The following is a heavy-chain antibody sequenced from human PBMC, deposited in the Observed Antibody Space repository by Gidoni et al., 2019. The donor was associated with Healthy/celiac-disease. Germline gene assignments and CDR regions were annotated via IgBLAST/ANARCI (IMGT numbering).Heavy chain of an antibody. Sequence: QVQLVQSGAEVKKPGSSVKVSCKASGGTFSSYAISWVRQAPGQGLEWTGGIIPILGTANDAQKFQGRVTITADKSTSTAYMELSSLRSEDTAVYYCARAGYSSGWYENYYYMDVWGKGTTVTVSS. CDR3: ARAGYSSGWYENYYYMDV. V-gene: IGHV1-69*06. CDR2: IIPILGTA. D-gene: IGHD6-19*01. J-gene: IGHJ6*03. CDR1: GGTFSSYA.